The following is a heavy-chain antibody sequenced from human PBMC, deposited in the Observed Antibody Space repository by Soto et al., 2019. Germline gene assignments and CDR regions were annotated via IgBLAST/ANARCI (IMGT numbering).Heavy chain of an antibody. V-gene: IGHV3-21*01. J-gene: IGHJ6*02. Sequence: EVQLVESGGGLVKPGGSLRLSCAASGFTFSSYSMNWVRQAPGKGLEWVSSISSSSYIYYADSVKGRFTISRDNAKNSLYLQMNSLRAEDTAVYYCAADKAYCGGDCYPLAYYYYGMDVWGQGTTVTVSS. CDR3: AADKAYCGGDCYPLAYYYYGMDV. CDR1: GFTFSSYS. CDR2: ISSSSYI. D-gene: IGHD2-21*02.